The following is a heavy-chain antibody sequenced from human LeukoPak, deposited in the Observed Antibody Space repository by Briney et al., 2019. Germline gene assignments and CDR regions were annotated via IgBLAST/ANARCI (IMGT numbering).Heavy chain of an antibody. V-gene: IGHV1-18*01. D-gene: IGHD1-26*01. Sequence: ASVKVSCKASGYTFTSYGISWVRQAPGQGLEWMGWISAYNGNTNYAQELQGRVTMTTDTSTSTAYMELRSLRSDDTAVYYCARDFESEEWELLPGDYWGQGTLVTVSS. J-gene: IGHJ4*02. CDR1: GYTFTSYG. CDR2: ISAYNGNT. CDR3: ARDFESEEWELLPGDY.